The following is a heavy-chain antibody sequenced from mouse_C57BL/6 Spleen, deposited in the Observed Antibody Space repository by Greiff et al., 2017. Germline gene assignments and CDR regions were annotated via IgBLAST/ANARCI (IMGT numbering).Heavy chain of an antibody. CDR3: AKIYDGYYGNFDY. CDR1: GYTFTSYW. Sequence: QVHVKQSGAELAKPGASVKLSCKASGYTFTSYWMHWVKQRPGQGLEWIGYINPSSGYTKYNQKFKDKATLTADKSSSTAYMQLSSLTYEDSAVYYCAKIYDGYYGNFDYWGQGTTLTVSS. J-gene: IGHJ2*01. CDR2: INPSSGYT. V-gene: IGHV1-7*01. D-gene: IGHD2-3*01.